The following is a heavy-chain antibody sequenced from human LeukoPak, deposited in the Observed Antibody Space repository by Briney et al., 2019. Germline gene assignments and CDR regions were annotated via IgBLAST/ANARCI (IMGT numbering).Heavy chain of an antibody. CDR3: ARGFDP. Sequence: PSKTLCLTCAVYGGSFSGYYWSWIRQPPGKGLEWIGEINHSGSTNYNPSLKSRVTISVDTSKNQFSLRLSSVTAADTAVYYCARGFDPWGQGTLVTVSS. CDR1: GGSFSGYY. CDR2: INHSGST. V-gene: IGHV4-34*01. J-gene: IGHJ5*02.